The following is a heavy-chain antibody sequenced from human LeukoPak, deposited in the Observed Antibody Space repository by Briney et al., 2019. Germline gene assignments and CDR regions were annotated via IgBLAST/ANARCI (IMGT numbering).Heavy chain of an antibody. CDR1: GGSISGYY. J-gene: IGHJ4*02. D-gene: IGHD1-26*01. Sequence: SETLSLTCTVSGGSISGYYWNWIRQPPGKGLEWIGYIYYSGNTNYNPSLKSRVTISIDTSKNHFSLNLNSVTAADTAVYYCATGARGTYSYWGQGTLVTVSS. V-gene: IGHV4-59*08. CDR3: ATGARGTYSY. CDR2: IYYSGNT.